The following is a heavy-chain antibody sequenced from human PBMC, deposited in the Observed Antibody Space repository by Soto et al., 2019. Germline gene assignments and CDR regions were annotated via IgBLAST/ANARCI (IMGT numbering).Heavy chain of an antibody. Sequence: QLVQSGAEVKKPGASMKVSCQASGYSFDSFGISWVRQAPGQGLEWMGRVNAHNHITKYAQKYQGRVTITADPSTSTDALELRRLRSDDTAVYYCARDLRVAANSDACDCWGQGTMVTVS. V-gene: IGHV1-18*01. J-gene: IGHJ3*01. D-gene: IGHD5-18*01. CDR2: VNAHNHIT. CDR3: ARDLRVAANSDACDC. CDR1: GYSFDSFG.